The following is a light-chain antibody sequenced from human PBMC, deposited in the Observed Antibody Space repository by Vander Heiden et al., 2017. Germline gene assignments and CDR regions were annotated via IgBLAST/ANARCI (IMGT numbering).Light chain of an antibody. CDR1: QTINNY. J-gene: IGKJ1*01. Sequence: AIRMTQSPSSFSAPTGHRDLITCRESQTINNYVAWYQQKPGKAPKLLIYAASTLQSGVPSRFSGSGSGTDFTLTISCLQSEDFATYYCQQYYGYPRAFGPGTKVEVK. CDR2: AAS. CDR3: QQYYGYPRA. V-gene: IGKV1-8*01.